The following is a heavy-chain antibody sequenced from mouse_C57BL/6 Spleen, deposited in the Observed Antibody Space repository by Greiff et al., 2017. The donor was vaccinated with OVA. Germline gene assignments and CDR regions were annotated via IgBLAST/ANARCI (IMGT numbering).Heavy chain of an antibody. D-gene: IGHD1-1*01. CDR2: IYPGSGST. CDR1: GYTFTSYW. V-gene: IGHV1-55*01. J-gene: IGHJ3*01. CDR3: ARSDYYGSSLAWFAY. Sequence: VQLQQPGAELVKPGASVKMSCKASGYTFTSYWITWVKQRPGQGLEWIGDIYPGSGSTNYNEKFKSKATLTVDTSSSTAYMQLSSLTSEDSAVYYGARSDYYGSSLAWFAYWGQGTLVTVSA.